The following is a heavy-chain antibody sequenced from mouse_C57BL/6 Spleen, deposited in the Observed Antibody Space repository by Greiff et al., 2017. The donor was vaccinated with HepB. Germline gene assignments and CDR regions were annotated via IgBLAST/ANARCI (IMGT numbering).Heavy chain of an antibody. V-gene: IGHV1-69*01. Sequence: QVQLKQPGAELVMPGASVKLSCKASGYTFTSYWMHWVKQRPGQGLEWIGEIDPSDSYTNYNQKFKGKSTLTVDKSSSTAYMQLSSLTSEDSAVYYCARRYYYSSSYGYFDVWGTGTTVTVSS. CDR3: ARRYYYSSSYGYFDV. CDR2: IDPSDSYT. CDR1: GYTFTSYW. D-gene: IGHD1-1*01. J-gene: IGHJ1*03.